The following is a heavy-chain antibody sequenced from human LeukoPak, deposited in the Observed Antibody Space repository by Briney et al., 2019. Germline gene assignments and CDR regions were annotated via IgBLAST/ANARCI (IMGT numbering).Heavy chain of an antibody. CDR3: AHTVTPRYFQF. Sequence: PGGSLRLSCAASGFTFSSYAIHWVRQAPGKGLEWVAVISHDGSNKYYADSVQGRFSISRDDSKNTLYLQMNSLRTEDTALYYCAHTVTPRYFQFWGQGTLVTVSS. D-gene: IGHD4-17*01. V-gene: IGHV3-30*04. CDR1: GFTFSSYA. J-gene: IGHJ1*01. CDR2: ISHDGSNK.